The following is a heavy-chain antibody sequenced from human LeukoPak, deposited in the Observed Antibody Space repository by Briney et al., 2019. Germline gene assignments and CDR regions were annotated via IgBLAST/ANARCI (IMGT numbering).Heavy chain of an antibody. CDR1: GFTFSSYA. V-gene: IGHV3-30-3*01. CDR3: ASGLPPSPGVFDY. J-gene: IGHJ4*02. D-gene: IGHD3/OR15-3a*01. Sequence: GGSLRLSCAASGFTFSSYAMHWVRQAPGKGLEWVAVISYDGSNKYYADSVKGRFTISRDNSKNTLYLQMNSLRAEDTAVYYCASGLPPSPGVFDYWGQGTLVTVSS. CDR2: ISYDGSNK.